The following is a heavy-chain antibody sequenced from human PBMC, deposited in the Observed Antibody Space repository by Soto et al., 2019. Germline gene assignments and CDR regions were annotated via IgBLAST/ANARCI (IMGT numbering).Heavy chain of an antibody. V-gene: IGHV1-18*01. Sequence: GASVKVSCKASGYTFTSYGIGWVRQAPGQGLEWMGWISAYNGNTNYAQKLQGRVTMTTDTSTSTAYMELRSLRSDDTAVYYCARGRYCSSTSCSNYYGMDVWGQGTTVTVSS. D-gene: IGHD2-2*01. CDR2: ISAYNGNT. J-gene: IGHJ6*02. CDR3: ARGRYCSSTSCSNYYGMDV. CDR1: GYTFTSYG.